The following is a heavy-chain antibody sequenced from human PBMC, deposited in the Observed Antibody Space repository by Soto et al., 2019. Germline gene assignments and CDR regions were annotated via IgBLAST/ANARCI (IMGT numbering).Heavy chain of an antibody. CDR3: GRGVEVWFGDPNWFDP. CDR1: GFTFSSYW. J-gene: IGHJ5*02. D-gene: IGHD3-10*01. CDR2: INSDESST. V-gene: IGHV3-74*01. Sequence: EVQLVESGGGLVQPGGSLRLSCAASGFTFSSYWMHWVRQAPGKGLVWVSRINSDESSTSYAAPVKGRFTIARDNAKNKLYLQMNSRRAEDTGVYYCGRGVEVWFGDPNWFDPWGEGALVTVSS.